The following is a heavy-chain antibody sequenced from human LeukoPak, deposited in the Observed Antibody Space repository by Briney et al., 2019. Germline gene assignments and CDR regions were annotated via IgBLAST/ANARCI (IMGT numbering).Heavy chain of an antibody. V-gene: IGHV1-8*01. D-gene: IGHD3-9*01. CDR1: GYTFTSYD. CDR3: ARGGRLTGYYVFDY. CDR2: MNPKSGNS. Sequence: ASVTVSCKASGYTFTSYDINWVRQATGQGLEWMGWMNPKSGNSGYAQRFQGRVTMTRNTSISTAYMELSSLTSEDTAVYYCARGGRLTGYYVFDYWGQGTVVTVSS. J-gene: IGHJ4*02.